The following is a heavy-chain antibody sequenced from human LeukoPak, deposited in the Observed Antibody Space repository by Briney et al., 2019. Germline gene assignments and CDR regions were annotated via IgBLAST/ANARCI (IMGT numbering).Heavy chain of an antibody. V-gene: IGHV1-24*01. J-gene: IGHJ4*02. CDR1: GYTLTELS. D-gene: IGHD3-22*01. CDR3: ATNSPQYYDSSGYFLDY. Sequence: ASVKVSCKVSGYTLTELSMHWVRQAPGKGLEWMGGFDPEDGETIYAQKFQGRVTMTEDTSTDTAYMELGSLRSEDTAVYYCATNSPQYYDSSGYFLDYWGQGTLVTVSS. CDR2: FDPEDGET.